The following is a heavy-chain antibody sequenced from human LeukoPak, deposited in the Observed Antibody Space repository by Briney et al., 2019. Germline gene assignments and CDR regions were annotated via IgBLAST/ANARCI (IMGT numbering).Heavy chain of an antibody. Sequence: PSETLSLTCTVSGGSISNYYWSWVRQPPGKGLEWIGYIYYTGSTNYGPSLKSRVTISVDMSKNQFSLKLTSVTAADTAVYYCARAKGNSNYPYYYMDVWGKGTTVTVSS. CDR2: IYYTGST. CDR1: GGSISNYY. J-gene: IGHJ6*03. D-gene: IGHD4-11*01. V-gene: IGHV4-59*01. CDR3: ARAKGNSNYPYYYMDV.